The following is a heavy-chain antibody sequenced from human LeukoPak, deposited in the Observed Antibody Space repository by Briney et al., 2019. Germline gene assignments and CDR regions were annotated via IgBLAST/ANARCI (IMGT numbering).Heavy chain of an antibody. D-gene: IGHD2-2*01. V-gene: IGHV4-39*07. CDR1: GGSISSSSYY. Sequence: SENPSLTCTASGGSISSSSYYWGWIRQPPGKGLEWIGSIYYSGSTYYNPSLKSRVTISVDTSKNQFSLKLSSVTAADTAFYYCTTSPSLYRFDYWGQGTLVTVSS. J-gene: IGHJ4*02. CDR2: IYYSGST. CDR3: TTSPSLYRFDY.